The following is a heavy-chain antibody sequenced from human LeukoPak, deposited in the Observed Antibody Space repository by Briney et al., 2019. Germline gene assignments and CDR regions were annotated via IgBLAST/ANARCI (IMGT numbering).Heavy chain of an antibody. CDR3: ATDRAVAGTGY. V-gene: IGHV1-3*01. CDR1: GYTFTSYA. J-gene: IGHJ4*02. D-gene: IGHD6-19*01. CDR2: INAGNGNT. Sequence: ASVKVSCKASGYTFTSYAMHWVRQAPGQRLEWMGWINAGNGNTKYSQKFQGRVTMTEDTSTDTAYMELSSLRSEDTAVYYCATDRAVAGTGYWGQGTLVTVSS.